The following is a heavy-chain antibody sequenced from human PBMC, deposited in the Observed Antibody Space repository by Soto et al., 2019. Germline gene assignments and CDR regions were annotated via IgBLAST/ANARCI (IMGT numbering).Heavy chain of an antibody. D-gene: IGHD3-22*01. V-gene: IGHV4-59*01. J-gene: IGHJ3*02. CDR2: IYYSGST. Sequence: ETLSLTCTVSGGSISSYYWSWIRQPPGKGLEWIGYIYYSGSTNYNPSLKSRVTISVDTSKNQFSLKLSSVTAADTAVYYCAREGYYYYSSGPSRDAFDIWGQGTMVTVSS. CDR3: AREGYYYYSSGPSRDAFDI. CDR1: GGSISSYY.